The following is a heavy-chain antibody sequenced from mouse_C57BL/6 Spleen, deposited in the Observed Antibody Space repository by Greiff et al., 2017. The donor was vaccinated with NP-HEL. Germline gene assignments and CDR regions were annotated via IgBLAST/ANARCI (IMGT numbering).Heavy chain of an antibody. J-gene: IGHJ3*01. CDR1: GYTFTDYY. Sequence: EVQLQQSGPELVKPGASVKISCKASGYTFTDYYMNWVKQSHGKSLEWIGDINPNNGGTSYNQKFKGKATLTVDKSSSTAYMELRSLTSEDSAVYYCARGLNWENFAYWGQGTLVTVSA. CDR2: INPNNGGT. CDR3: ARGLNWENFAY. V-gene: IGHV1-26*01. D-gene: IGHD4-1*01.